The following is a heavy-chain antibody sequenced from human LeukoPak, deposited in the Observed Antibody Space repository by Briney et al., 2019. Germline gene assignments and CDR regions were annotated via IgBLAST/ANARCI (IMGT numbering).Heavy chain of an antibody. CDR1: GYSFTSYW. CDR3: ARECTNGVCYNLGPNNWFDP. V-gene: IGHV5-10-1*01. J-gene: IGHJ5*02. D-gene: IGHD2-8*01. Sequence: GESLKISCKGSGYSFTSYWISWVRQMPGKGLEWMGRIDPSDSYTNYSPSFQGHVTISADKSISTAYLQWSSLKASDTAMYYCARECTNGVCYNLGPNNWFDPWGQGTLVTVSS. CDR2: IDPSDSYT.